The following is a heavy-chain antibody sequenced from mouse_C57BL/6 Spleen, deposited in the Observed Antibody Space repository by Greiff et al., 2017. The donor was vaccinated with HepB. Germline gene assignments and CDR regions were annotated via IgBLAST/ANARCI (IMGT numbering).Heavy chain of an antibody. D-gene: IGHD2-1*01. Sequence: VQLQQPGAELVRPGSSVKLSCKASGYTFTSYWMHWVKQRPIQGLEWIGNIDPSDSETHYNQKFKDKATLTVDKSSSTAYMQLSSLTSEDSAVYYCGSGGNYAWFAYWGQGTLVTVSA. CDR2: IDPSDSET. CDR3: GSGGNYAWFAY. J-gene: IGHJ3*01. V-gene: IGHV1-52*01. CDR1: GYTFTSYW.